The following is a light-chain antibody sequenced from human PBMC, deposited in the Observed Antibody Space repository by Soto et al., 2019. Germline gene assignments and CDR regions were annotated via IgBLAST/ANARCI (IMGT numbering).Light chain of an antibody. V-gene: IGKV1-33*01. CDR1: QDIGNF. CDR2: DAA. CDR3: QQYDRLPIT. J-gene: IGKJ5*01. Sequence: DIQMTQSPSSLSASVGDRVTITCQASQDIGNFLTWYQQKPGRAPVLLIYDAANLAKXXXXXXSGSGYGRDFTLTISSLQPEDIAAYYCQQYDRLPITFGQGTRLEIK.